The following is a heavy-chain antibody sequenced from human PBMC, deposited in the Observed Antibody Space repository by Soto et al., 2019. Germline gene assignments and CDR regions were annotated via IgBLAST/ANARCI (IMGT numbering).Heavy chain of an antibody. Sequence: EVQLVESGGGLVKPGESLRLSCAASGFTFTNAWMNWVRQAPGKGLEWVGRIRSKTDGGTPDYAAPMKGRFTISRDDSENTLYVQMNSLKTEDTAIYYCTTEKGYWGQGTLVTVSS. CDR1: GFTFTNAW. V-gene: IGHV3-15*07. CDR2: IRSKTDGGTP. CDR3: TTEKGY. J-gene: IGHJ4*02.